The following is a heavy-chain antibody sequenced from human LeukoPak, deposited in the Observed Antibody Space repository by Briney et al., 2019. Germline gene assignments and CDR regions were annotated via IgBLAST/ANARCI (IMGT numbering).Heavy chain of an antibody. V-gene: IGHV4-4*07. CDR3: ARLKFYDSNGYSPGYYMDV. Sequence: PSETLSLTCSVSGGAIISYYWSWIRQPAGKGPEWIGRIYPTGNTDYNPSLKTRVTISTDLSKKQFSLRLRSVTAADTAVYYCARLKFYDSNGYSPGYYMDVWGKGTAVTVSS. J-gene: IGHJ6*03. D-gene: IGHD3-22*01. CDR2: IYPTGNT. CDR1: GGAIISYY.